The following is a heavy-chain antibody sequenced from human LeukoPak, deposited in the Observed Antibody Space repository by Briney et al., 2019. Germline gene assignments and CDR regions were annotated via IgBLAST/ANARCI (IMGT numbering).Heavy chain of an antibody. CDR1: GFTFSSYG. CDR2: IWYDGSNK. J-gene: IGHJ4*02. CDR3: ARSDGYGDYVVHY. V-gene: IGHV3-33*01. Sequence: GGSLRLSCAASGFTFSSYGMHWVRQAPGKGLEWVAVIWYDGSNKYYADSVKGRFTISRDNPKNTLYLQMNSLRAEDTAVYYCARSDGYGDYVVHYWGQGTLVTVSS. D-gene: IGHD4-17*01.